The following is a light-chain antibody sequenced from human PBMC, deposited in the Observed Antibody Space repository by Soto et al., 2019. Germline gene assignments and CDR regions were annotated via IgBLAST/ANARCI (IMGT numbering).Light chain of an antibody. J-gene: IGKJ4*01. V-gene: IGKV3-20*01. CDR2: GAS. CDR1: QSVRSSY. CDR3: QQYGNSLLT. Sequence: IVLTQSPGTLSLSPGERATLSCRASQSVRSSYFAWYQQKPGQAPRLLIFGASTRAPGIPDRFSGSGSGTDFTLTISKLEPEDFALFYCQQYGNSLLTFGGRTKVDIK.